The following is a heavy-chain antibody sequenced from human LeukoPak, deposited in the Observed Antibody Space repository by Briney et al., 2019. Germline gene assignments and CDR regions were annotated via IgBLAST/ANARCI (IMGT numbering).Heavy chain of an antibody. D-gene: IGHD2-15*01. Sequence: SGTLSLTCGVSGGSISNTNWWTWVRQPPGKGLEWIGEVNLQGSTNYNPSLKSRVAISVDKSENHISLKLTSVTAADTAVYYCARDPGSCSGGSCSFYWYFDLWGRGTLVSVSS. CDR2: VNLQGST. J-gene: IGHJ2*01. CDR3: ARDPGSCSGGSCSFYWYFDL. CDR1: GGSISNTNW. V-gene: IGHV4-4*02.